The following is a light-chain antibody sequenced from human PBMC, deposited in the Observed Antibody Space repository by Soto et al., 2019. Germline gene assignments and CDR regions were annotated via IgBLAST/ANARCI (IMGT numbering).Light chain of an antibody. J-gene: IGLJ2*01. Sequence: QSVLTQPPSASGTPGQRVTISCSGSSSNIGTNTINWYRQLPGTAPKLLIYYNNQRPSGVPDRFSGSKSGTSASLAISGLQSEDEADYNCAAWDDSLNGVVFGGGTKLTVL. CDR3: AAWDDSLNGVV. CDR1: SSNIGTNT. V-gene: IGLV1-44*01. CDR2: YNN.